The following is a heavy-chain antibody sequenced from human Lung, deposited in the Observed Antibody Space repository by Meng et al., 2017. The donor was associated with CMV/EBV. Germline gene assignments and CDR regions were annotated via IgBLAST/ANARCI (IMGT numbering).Heavy chain of an antibody. CDR3: ASFLAGAGPAFDN. D-gene: IGHD6-19*01. V-gene: IGHV4-59*03. CDR1: SGSISGHF. Sequence: SCSVSSGSISGHFCSWIRQPPGKGLEWIGYIYSRGGSSYNPSLQSRVTISVDTSKNQVSLKLRSVTAADTAVYYCASFLAGAGPAFDNWGRGNPVTVSS. J-gene: IGHJ4*02. CDR2: IYSRGGS.